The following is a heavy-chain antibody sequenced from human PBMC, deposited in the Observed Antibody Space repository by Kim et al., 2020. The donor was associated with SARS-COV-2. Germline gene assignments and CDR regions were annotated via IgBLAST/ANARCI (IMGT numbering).Heavy chain of an antibody. Sequence: ASVKVSCKASGYTFTSYAMHWVCQAPGQRLEWMGWINAGNGNTKYSQKFQGRVTITRDTSASTAYMELSSLRSEDTAVYYCAREYGSGSYYEDAFDIWGQGTMVTVSS. V-gene: IGHV1-3*01. D-gene: IGHD3-10*01. J-gene: IGHJ3*02. CDR3: AREYGSGSYYEDAFDI. CDR2: INAGNGNT. CDR1: GYTFTSYA.